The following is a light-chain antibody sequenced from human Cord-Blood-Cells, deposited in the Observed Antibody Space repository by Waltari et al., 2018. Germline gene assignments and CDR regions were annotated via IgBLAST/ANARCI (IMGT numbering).Light chain of an antibody. Sequence: QSALTQPASVSGSPGQSINISCTGTSRDVGGYNLVSWYQQPPGKAPKLMIYEGSKRPSGVANRFSGSKSGNTASLTISGLQAEDEADYYCCSYAGSSIWVFGGGTKLTVL. V-gene: IGLV2-23*01. CDR1: SRDVGGYNL. CDR3: CSYAGSSIWV. J-gene: IGLJ3*02. CDR2: EGS.